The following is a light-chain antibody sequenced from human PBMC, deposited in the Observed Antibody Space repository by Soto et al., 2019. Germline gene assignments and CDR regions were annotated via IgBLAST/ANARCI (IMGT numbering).Light chain of an antibody. V-gene: IGLV2-14*01. J-gene: IGLJ1*01. Sequence: QSALTQPASVSGSPGQSITISCTGTSSDVGGYIYVSWYQQHPGKAPKLMIFDVSNRPSGVSNRFSGSKSGNTASLTISGLQAEDEADYYCGSYTSSSTLYVFGTGTKLTVL. CDR1: SSDVGGYIY. CDR2: DVS. CDR3: GSYTSSSTLYV.